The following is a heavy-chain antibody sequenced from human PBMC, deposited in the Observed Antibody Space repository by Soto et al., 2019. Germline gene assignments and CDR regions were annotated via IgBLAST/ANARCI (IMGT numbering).Heavy chain of an antibody. CDR1: GYTFTSYD. J-gene: IGHJ6*02. V-gene: IGHV1-8*01. CDR3: ARSRYKYYNDSSGYYSVGMDV. Sequence: ASVKVSCKASGYTFTSYDNNWVRQATGQGLEWMGWMNPNSGNTGYAQKFQGRVTMTRNTSISTAYMELSSLRSEDTAVYYCARSRYKYYNDSSGYYSVGMDVWGQGTTVTVS. CDR2: MNPNSGNT. D-gene: IGHD3-22*01.